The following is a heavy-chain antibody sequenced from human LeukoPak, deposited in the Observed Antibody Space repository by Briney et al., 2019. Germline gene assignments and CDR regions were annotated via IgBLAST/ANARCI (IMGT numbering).Heavy chain of an antibody. CDR3: ARSGSNWSCDS. J-gene: IGHJ4*02. V-gene: IGHV1-3*01. CDR1: GYAFPHYG. Sequence: ASVKVSCKASGYAFPHYGVQWVRQAPGQTLEWMGWINAGNGDDTKYSQKFQARLTMTTDTSATTVYMELNSLRSEDSAVYYCARSGSNWSCDSWGQXTLVTVSS. D-gene: IGHD6-13*01. CDR2: INAGNGDDT.